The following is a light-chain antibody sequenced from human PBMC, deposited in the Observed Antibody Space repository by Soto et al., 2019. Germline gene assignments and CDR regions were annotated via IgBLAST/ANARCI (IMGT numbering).Light chain of an antibody. V-gene: IGLV1-47*01. CDR2: RNS. Sequence: QSVLTQPPSASGTPGQRVTISCSGSRSNIGSTYVYWFQQLSGTSPKLLIYRNSQRPSGVPDRLSGSKSGTSASLAISGLRSQDEADYYCAAWDDSLKTNVFGTETKVTVL. CDR1: RSNIGSTY. CDR3: AAWDDSLKTNV. J-gene: IGLJ1*01.